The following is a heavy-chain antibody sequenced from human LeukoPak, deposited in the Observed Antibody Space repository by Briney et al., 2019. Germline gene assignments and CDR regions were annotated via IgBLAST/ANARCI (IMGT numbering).Heavy chain of an antibody. V-gene: IGHV3-66*01. CDR1: GFTVSSNY. J-gene: IGHJ4*02. Sequence: PGGSLRLSCAVSGFTVSSNYMSWVRQAPGKGLEWVSVIYGGGSTNYADSVRGRFTISRDNSKNTLYLQMNSLRAEDTAVYYCARAASVAGTYALNHWGQGTLVTVSS. CDR3: ARAASVAGTYALNH. CDR2: IYGGGST. D-gene: IGHD6-19*01.